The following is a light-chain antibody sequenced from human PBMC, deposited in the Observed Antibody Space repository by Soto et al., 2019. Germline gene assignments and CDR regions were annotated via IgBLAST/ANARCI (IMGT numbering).Light chain of an antibody. Sequence: DFQMTQSPSSLSASVRDRVTITCRASQSISIYLNWYQQKPGKAPKLLIYAASSLQSGVPSRFSGSGSGTDFTLTISSLQPVDFATYYCQQSYSTPRAFGQGTKLEIK. V-gene: IGKV1-39*01. CDR2: AAS. CDR3: QQSYSTPRA. J-gene: IGKJ2*01. CDR1: QSISIY.